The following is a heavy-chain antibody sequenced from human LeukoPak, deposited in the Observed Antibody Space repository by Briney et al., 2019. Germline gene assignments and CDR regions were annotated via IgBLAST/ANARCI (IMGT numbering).Heavy chain of an antibody. CDR1: GGSISSYY. Sequence: SETLSLTCTVSGGSISSYYWSWIRQPPGKGLEWIGYIYYSGSSNYNPSLKSRVTISVDTSKNQFSLKLSSVTAADTAVYYCARDHLNWGLRDWGQGTLVTVSS. D-gene: IGHD7-27*01. CDR3: ARDHLNWGLRD. CDR2: IYYSGSS. J-gene: IGHJ4*02. V-gene: IGHV4-59*01.